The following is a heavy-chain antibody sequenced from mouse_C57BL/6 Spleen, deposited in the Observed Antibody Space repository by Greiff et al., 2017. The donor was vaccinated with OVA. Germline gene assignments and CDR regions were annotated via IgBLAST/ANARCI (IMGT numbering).Heavy chain of an antibody. V-gene: IGHV1-61*01. D-gene: IGHD2-3*01. Sequence: VKLQESGAELVRPGSSVKLSCKASGYTFTSYWMDWVKQRPGQGLEWIGNIYPSDSETHYNQKFKDKATLTVDKSSSTAYMQLSSLTSEDSAVYYCAKGGYDGYYLYAMDYWGQGTSVTVSS. CDR2: IYPSDSET. CDR3: AKGGYDGYYLYAMDY. CDR1: GYTFTSYW. J-gene: IGHJ4*01.